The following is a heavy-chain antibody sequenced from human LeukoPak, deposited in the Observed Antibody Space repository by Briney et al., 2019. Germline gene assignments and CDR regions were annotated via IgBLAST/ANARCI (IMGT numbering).Heavy chain of an antibody. Sequence: ASVKVSCKASGYTFTSYGISWVRQAHGQGLEWMGWISAYNGNTNYAQKLQGRVTMTTDTSTSTAYMELRSLRSDDTAVYYCAREPLRGYCSGGSCYYFDYWGQGTLVTVSS. V-gene: IGHV1-18*01. J-gene: IGHJ4*02. CDR2: ISAYNGNT. D-gene: IGHD2-15*01. CDR1: GYTFTSYG. CDR3: AREPLRGYCSGGSCYYFDY.